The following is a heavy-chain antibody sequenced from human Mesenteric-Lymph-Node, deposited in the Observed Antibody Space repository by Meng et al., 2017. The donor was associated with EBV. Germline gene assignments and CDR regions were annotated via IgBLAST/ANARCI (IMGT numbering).Heavy chain of an antibody. D-gene: IGHD3-10*01. J-gene: IGHJ5*02. Sequence: QVQLLESGPGLVKPSQTLSLTCAVAGGSISSGNYFWTWIRQPPGKGLEWIGYIYSSGSTYYHPSLKSRVTISVDVSRNQFSLKLYSVTAADTAVYYCARIFSGTPSGDDHWGQGTLVTVSS. V-gene: IGHV4-30-4*01. CDR1: GGSISSGNYF. CDR3: ARIFSGTPSGDDH. CDR2: IYSSGST.